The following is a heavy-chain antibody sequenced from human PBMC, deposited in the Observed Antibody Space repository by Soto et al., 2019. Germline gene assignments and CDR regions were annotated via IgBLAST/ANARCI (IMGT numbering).Heavy chain of an antibody. CDR3: AREVGGGRQYYFDS. J-gene: IGHJ4*02. Sequence: ASVKVSCKASGYTFTGYYIHWVRQAPGQGLEWMGWTNPSNGGTNYAQKFQGRVTMTRDTPLSIGYMELTTLRSDDTAVFYCAREVGGGRQYYFDSWGLGTLVTVSS. V-gene: IGHV1-2*02. D-gene: IGHD3-16*01. CDR1: GYTFTGYY. CDR2: TNPSNGGT.